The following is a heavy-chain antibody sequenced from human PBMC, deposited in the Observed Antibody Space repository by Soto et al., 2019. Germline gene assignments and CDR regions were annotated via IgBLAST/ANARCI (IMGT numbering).Heavy chain of an antibody. CDR3: ARDRSDGYGYYYGIDV. J-gene: IGHJ6*02. D-gene: IGHD6-19*01. Sequence: GASVKVSCKASGGTFSSYAISWVRQAPGQGLEWMGGIIPIFGTANYAQKFQGRVTITADESTSTAYMELSSLRSEDTAVYYCARDRSDGYGYYYGIDVWGQGTTVTVSS. V-gene: IGHV1-69*13. CDR2: IIPIFGTA. CDR1: GGTFSSYA.